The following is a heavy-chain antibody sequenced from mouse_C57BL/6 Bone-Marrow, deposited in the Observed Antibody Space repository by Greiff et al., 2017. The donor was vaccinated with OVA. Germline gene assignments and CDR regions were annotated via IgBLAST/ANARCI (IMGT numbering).Heavy chain of an antibody. D-gene: IGHD1-1*01. CDR3: TRYATTVVDWYFDV. V-gene: IGHV1-5*01. CDR1: GYTFTSYW. J-gene: IGHJ1*03. Sequence: EVQLQQSGTVLARPGASVKMSCKTSGYTFTSYWMHWVKQRPGQGLEWIGAIYPGNSDTSYNQKFKGKAKLTAVTSASTAYMELSSLTNEDSAVYYCTRYATTVVDWYFDVWGTGTTVTVSS. CDR2: IYPGNSDT.